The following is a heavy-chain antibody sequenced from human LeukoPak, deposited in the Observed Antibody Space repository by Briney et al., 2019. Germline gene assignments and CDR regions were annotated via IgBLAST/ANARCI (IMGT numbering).Heavy chain of an antibody. CDR1: GGSMSTNY. CDR2: ICYNGST. V-gene: IGHV4-59*01. D-gene: IGHD4-23*01. Sequence: SETLSLTCNVSGGSMSTNYWSWIRQPPGKGLEWIGYICYNGSTNYNPSLKSRVTISVDTSKSQFSLKLNSVTAADTAVYYCARGTTVLTYWGQGSLVTVSS. J-gene: IGHJ4*02. CDR3: ARGTTVLTY.